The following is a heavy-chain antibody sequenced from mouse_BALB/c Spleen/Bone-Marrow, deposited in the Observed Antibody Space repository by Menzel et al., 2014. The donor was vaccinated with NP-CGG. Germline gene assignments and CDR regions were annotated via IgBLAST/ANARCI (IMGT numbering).Heavy chain of an antibody. CDR1: GYTFTSYW. Sequence: QQPGAELVKPGASVKLSCKASGYTFTSYWMHWVKQRPGQGLEWIGEINPSNGRTNYNEKFKSKATLTVDKSSSTAYMQLSSLTSEDSAVYYCARDYDYWYFDVWGAGTTVTVSS. CDR3: ARDYDYWYFDV. D-gene: IGHD2-4*01. V-gene: IGHV1S81*02. CDR2: INPSNGRT. J-gene: IGHJ1*01.